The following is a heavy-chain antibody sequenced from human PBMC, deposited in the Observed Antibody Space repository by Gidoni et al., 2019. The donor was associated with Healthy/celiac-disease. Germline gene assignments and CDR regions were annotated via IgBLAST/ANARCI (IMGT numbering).Heavy chain of an antibody. D-gene: IGHD1-26*01. CDR2: IIPIFGTA. Sequence: QVQLVQSGAEVKKPGSSVNVSCKASGGTFSSYAISWVRQAPGQGPEWMGGIIPIFGTANYAQKFEGRVTITADESTSTAYMELSSMRSEETAVYYCARHQRGGSYYYFDYWGQGTLVTVSS. J-gene: IGHJ4*02. CDR1: GGTFSSYA. V-gene: IGHV1-69*01. CDR3: ARHQRGGSYYYFDY.